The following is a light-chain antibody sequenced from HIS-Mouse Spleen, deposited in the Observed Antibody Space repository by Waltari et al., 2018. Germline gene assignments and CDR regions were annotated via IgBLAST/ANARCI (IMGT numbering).Light chain of an antibody. Sequence: DIQLTPSPSFLSASVGDRVIITCQASQGIRSSLAWYQQKPGKAPKLLIYAAATLQSGVPSRFSGSGSGTEFTLTISSLQPEDFATYYCQQLNSYPPTFGQGTKVEIK. CDR1: QGIRSS. CDR3: QQLNSYPPT. V-gene: IGKV1-9*01. J-gene: IGKJ1*01. CDR2: AAA.